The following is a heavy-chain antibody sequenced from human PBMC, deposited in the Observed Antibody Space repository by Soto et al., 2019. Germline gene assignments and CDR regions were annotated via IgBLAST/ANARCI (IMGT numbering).Heavy chain of an antibody. V-gene: IGHV1-18*04. D-gene: IGHD7-27*01. CDR2: ISAYNGNT. CDR1: GYTFTSYG. J-gene: IGHJ6*02. CDR3: ARSLKLGSPVRYYGMDV. Sequence: ASVKVSCKASGYTFTSYGISWVRQAPGQGLEWMGWISAYNGNTNYAQKLQGRVTMTTDTSTSTAYMELRSLRSDDTAVYYCARSLKLGSPVRYYGMDVWGQGTTVTVSS.